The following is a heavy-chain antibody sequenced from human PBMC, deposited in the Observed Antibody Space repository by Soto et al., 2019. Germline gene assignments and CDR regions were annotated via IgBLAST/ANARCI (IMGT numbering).Heavy chain of an antibody. CDR3: ARDSPIAVAGIDNWFDP. Sequence: GGSLRLSCAASGFTFSSYSMNWVRQAPGKGLEWVSSISSSSSYIYYADSVKGRFTISRDNAKNSLYLQMNSLRAEDTAVYYCARDSPIAVAGIDNWFDPWGQGTLVTVSS. J-gene: IGHJ5*02. CDR1: GFTFSSYS. CDR2: ISSSSSYI. D-gene: IGHD6-19*01. V-gene: IGHV3-21*01.